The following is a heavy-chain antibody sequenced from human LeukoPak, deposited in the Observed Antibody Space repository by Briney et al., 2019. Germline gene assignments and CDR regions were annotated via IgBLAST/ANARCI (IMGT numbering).Heavy chain of an antibody. J-gene: IGHJ5*02. CDR3: AREDVVVPAATLTLDP. D-gene: IGHD2-2*01. CDR1: GFTFDGYA. CDR2: ISWNSGSI. Sequence: GGSLRLSCAASGFTFDGYAMHWVRQAPGKGLEWVSGISWNSGSIGYADSVKGRFTISRDNAKNSLYLQMNSLRAEDMALYYCAREDVVVPAATLTLDPWGQGTLVTVSS. V-gene: IGHV3-9*03.